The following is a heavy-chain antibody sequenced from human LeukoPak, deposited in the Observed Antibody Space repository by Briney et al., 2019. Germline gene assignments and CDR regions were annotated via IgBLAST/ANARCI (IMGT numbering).Heavy chain of an antibody. J-gene: IGHJ4*02. D-gene: IGHD3-10*01. V-gene: IGHV1-2*02. CDR1: GYTFTGYY. Sequence: SVKVSCRASGYTFTGYYMHWVRQAPGQGLEWMGWINPNSGGANYAQKLQGRVTMTRDTSISTAYMELSRLRSDDTAVYYCARDPDRSGTQRADYWGQGTLVTVSS. CDR3: ARDPDRSGTQRADY. CDR2: INPNSGGA.